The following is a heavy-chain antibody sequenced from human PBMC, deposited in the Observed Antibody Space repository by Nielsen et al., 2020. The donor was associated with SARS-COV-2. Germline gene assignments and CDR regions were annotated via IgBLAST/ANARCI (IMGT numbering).Heavy chain of an antibody. V-gene: IGHV3-21*01. Sequence: WSRQRPGKGLEWVSNIRSSSSYIYYADSVKGRFTISRDNAKNSLYLQMNSLRAEDTAVYYCAREGADSGSYYYIDVWGKGTTVTVSS. J-gene: IGHJ6*03. CDR3: AREGADSGSYYYIDV. D-gene: IGHD6-19*01. CDR2: IRSSSSYI.